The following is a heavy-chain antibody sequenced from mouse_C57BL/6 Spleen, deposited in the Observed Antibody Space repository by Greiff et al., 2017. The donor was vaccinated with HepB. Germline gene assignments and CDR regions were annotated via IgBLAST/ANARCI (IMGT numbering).Heavy chain of an antibody. CDR1: GYSFTGYF. J-gene: IGHJ1*03. CDR3: ASAGYGSSHWYFDV. V-gene: IGHV1-20*01. Sequence: EVQLQESGPELVKPGDSVKISCKASGYSFTGYFMNWVMQSHGKSLEWIGRINPYNGDTFYNQKFKGKATLTVDKSSSTAHMELRSLTSEDSAVYYCASAGYGSSHWYFDVWGTGTTVTVSS. CDR2: INPYNGDT. D-gene: IGHD1-1*01.